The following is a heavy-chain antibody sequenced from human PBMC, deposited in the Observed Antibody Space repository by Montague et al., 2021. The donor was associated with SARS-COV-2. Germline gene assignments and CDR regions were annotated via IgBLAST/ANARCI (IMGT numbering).Heavy chain of an antibody. Sequence: SLRLSCAASGFTFSSYAMSWVRQAPGKGLEWVSAISGSGGSTYHADSVKGRFTISRDNSKNTLYLQMNSLRAEDTAVYYCAKGIVVVPAAVTFDYWGQGTLVTVSS. CDR2: ISGSGGST. D-gene: IGHD2-2*01. CDR3: AKGIVVVPAAVTFDY. V-gene: IGHV3-23*01. J-gene: IGHJ4*02. CDR1: GFTFSSYA.